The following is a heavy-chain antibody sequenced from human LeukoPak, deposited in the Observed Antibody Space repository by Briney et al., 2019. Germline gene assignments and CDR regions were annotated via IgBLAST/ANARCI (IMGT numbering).Heavy chain of an antibody. CDR2: ITHDGSEK. V-gene: IGHV3-7*01. CDR3: QKTAYEILTGYYLYYFDY. CDR1: GFTFSSSW. Sequence: GGSLRLSCAASGFTFSSSWMSWGRQAPEKCPPRVTNITHDGSEKYYVDSVKGRFTISRDNAKNSLYLQMNSLRAEDTFFFFKQKTAYEILTGYYLYYFDYWGQGTLVTVSS. D-gene: IGHD3-9*01. J-gene: IGHJ4*02.